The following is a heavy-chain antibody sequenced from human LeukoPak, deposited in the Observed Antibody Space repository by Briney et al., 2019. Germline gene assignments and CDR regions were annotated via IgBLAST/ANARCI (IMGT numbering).Heavy chain of an antibody. CDR1: GGSVNNGGYF. J-gene: IGHJ6*04. CDR2: VYSSGSP. Sequence: SETLSLTCTVSGGSVNNGGYFWNWIRQSRGKGLEWLGYVYSSGSPNYNPSLRSRVSMSVDTSKNQFSLKLSSVTAADTAVYYCASVSVSSAGYHFYYYGMDVWGKGTTVIVSS. CDR3: ASVSVSSAGYHFYYYGMDV. D-gene: IGHD6-25*01. V-gene: IGHV4-61*08.